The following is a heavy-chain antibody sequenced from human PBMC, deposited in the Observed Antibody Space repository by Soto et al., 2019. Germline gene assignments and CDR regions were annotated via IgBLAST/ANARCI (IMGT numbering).Heavy chain of an antibody. V-gene: IGHV4-39*01. Sequence: SETLSLTCTVSGGSITSNSCYWDWIRQPPGKGLEWIGSIYYSGITYYNPSLKSRVTISVDTSKNQFSLKLSSVTAADTAVYYCARGPLSTASSYFFDYWGQGTLVTVSS. CDR2: IYYSGIT. CDR1: GGSITSNSCY. CDR3: ARGPLSTASSYFFDY. J-gene: IGHJ4*02.